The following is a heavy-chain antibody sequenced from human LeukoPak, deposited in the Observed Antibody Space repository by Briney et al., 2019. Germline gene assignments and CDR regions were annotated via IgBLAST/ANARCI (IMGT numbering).Heavy chain of an antibody. CDR3: AKDHYYYGSSGSLWWFDY. CDR2: ISGSGGST. D-gene: IGHD3-22*01. CDR1: GFTFSSYA. J-gene: IGHJ4*02. Sequence: GGSLRLSCAASGFTFSSYAMSWVRQAPGKGLEWVSAISGSGGSTYYADSVKGRFTISRDNSKNTLYLQMNSLRAEDTAVYYCAKDHYYYGSSGSLWWFDYWGQGTLVTVSS. V-gene: IGHV3-23*01.